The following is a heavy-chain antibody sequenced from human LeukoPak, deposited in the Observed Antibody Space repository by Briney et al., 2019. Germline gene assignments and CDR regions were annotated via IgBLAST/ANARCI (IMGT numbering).Heavy chain of an antibody. V-gene: IGHV1-46*01. CDR1: GYTFTSYY. CDR3: ARGDYYDSSGYPFGFGY. Sequence: ASVKVSCKASGYTFTSYYLHWVRQAPGQGLEWMGIINPSGGSTSYAQKFQGRVTMTRDTSTSTVYMELSSLRSEDTAVYYCARGDYYDSSGYPFGFGYWGQGTLVTVSS. J-gene: IGHJ4*02. CDR2: INPSGGST. D-gene: IGHD3-22*01.